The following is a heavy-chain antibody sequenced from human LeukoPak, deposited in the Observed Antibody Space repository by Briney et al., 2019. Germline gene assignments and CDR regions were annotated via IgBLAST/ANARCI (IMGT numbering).Heavy chain of an antibody. CDR1: GFTFSSYG. J-gene: IGHJ4*02. D-gene: IGHD3-22*01. CDR3: AKRGVVIRVILVGFHKEAYYFDS. Sequence: GGSLRLSCAASGFTFSSYGMHWVRQAPAKGLEWVAVIWYDGSNKYYADSVKGRFTISRDNPKNTLYLQMNSLRAEDTAVYFCAKRGVVIRVILVGFHKEAYYFDSWGQGALVTVSS. CDR2: IWYDGSNK. V-gene: IGHV3-33*06.